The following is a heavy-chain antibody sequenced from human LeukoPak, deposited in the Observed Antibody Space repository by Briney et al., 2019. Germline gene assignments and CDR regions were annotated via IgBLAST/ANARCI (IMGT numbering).Heavy chain of an antibody. Sequence: GGSLGLSCAASGFTFSSYAMSWVRQAPGKGLEWVSAISGSGGSTYYADSVKGWFTISRDNSKNTLYLQMNSLRAEDTAVYYCAKDRGRSSGYYSDYWGQGTLVTVSS. CDR1: GFTFSSYA. CDR3: AKDRGRSSGYYSDY. J-gene: IGHJ4*02. CDR2: ISGSGGST. V-gene: IGHV3-23*01. D-gene: IGHD3-22*01.